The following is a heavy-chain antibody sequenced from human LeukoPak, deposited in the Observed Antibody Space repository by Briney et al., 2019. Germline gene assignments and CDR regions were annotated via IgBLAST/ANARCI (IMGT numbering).Heavy chain of an antibody. J-gene: IGHJ4*02. Sequence: ASVKVSCKASGYTFSSYGISWVRQAPGQGLEWMGWISVCNGNTNYAQKFQGRVTVTTDTSTSTAYMELKSLRSDDTAVYYCARDAYSSSWFDYWGQGTLVTVSS. CDR3: ARDAYSSSWFDY. V-gene: IGHV1-18*01. CDR2: ISVCNGNT. CDR1: GYTFSSYG. D-gene: IGHD6-13*01.